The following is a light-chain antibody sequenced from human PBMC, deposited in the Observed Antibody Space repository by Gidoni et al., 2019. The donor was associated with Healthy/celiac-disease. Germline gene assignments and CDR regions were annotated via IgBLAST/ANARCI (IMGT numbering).Light chain of an antibody. V-gene: IGKV3D-15*02. Sequence: DIVLIKSPASLAVSPGQRSTITCRASESVVCLGINLVHLYQQKPGQPPKRLIYQASNKDTGVPARFSVSGSGTDFTLTINPVEANDTANYYCLQSKNFPRTFGQGTKLEIK. J-gene: IGKJ2*01. CDR3: LQSKNFPRT. CDR2: QAS. CDR1: ESVVCLGINL.